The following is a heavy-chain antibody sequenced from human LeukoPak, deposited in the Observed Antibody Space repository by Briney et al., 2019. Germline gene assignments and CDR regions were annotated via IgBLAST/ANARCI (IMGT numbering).Heavy chain of an antibody. CDR2: ISSSSSYI. J-gene: IGHJ1*01. CDR1: GFTFSTYS. Sequence: PGGSLRLSCAASGFTFSTYSMNWVRQAPGKGLEWVSSISSSSSYIYYADSVKGRFTISRDNAKNSLYLQMSSLRAEDTAVYYCAKRAAYYYDSSGYYGYFQHWGQGTLVTVSS. CDR3: AKRAAYYYDSSGYYGYFQH. D-gene: IGHD3-22*01. V-gene: IGHV3-21*01.